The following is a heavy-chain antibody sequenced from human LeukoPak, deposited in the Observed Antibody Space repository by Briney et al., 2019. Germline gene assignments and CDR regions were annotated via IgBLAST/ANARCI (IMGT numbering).Heavy chain of an antibody. D-gene: IGHD3-9*01. V-gene: IGHV1-3*01. J-gene: IGHJ5*02. Sequence: ASVKVSCKASGYTFTNYAMHWVRQAPGQKPEWRGWINGDNGNTKYSQKFQGRVSITRDTSTYTGYLELRSLSSADTAVYFCARAPYDILTGYSLNWFDPWGQGTLVTVSS. CDR3: ARAPYDILTGYSLNWFDP. CDR1: GYTFTNYA. CDR2: INGDNGNT.